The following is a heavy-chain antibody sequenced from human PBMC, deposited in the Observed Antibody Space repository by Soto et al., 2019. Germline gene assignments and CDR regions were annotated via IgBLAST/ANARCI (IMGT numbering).Heavy chain of an antibody. CDR2: ISAYNGNT. CDR1: GYTFTSYG. D-gene: IGHD1-26*01. Sequence: ASVKVSCKASGYTFTSYGISWVRQAPGQGLEWMGWISAYNGNTNYAQKLQGRVTMTTDTSTSTAYMELRSLRSDDTAVYYCARDCRVGWELLLDYYGMDVWVQGTTVTVSS. CDR3: ARDCRVGWELLLDYYGMDV. V-gene: IGHV1-18*01. J-gene: IGHJ6*02.